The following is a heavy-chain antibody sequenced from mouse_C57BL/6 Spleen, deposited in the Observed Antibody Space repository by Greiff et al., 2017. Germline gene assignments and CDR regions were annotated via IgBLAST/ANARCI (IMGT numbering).Heavy chain of an antibody. Sequence: EVKLMESGPGLVKPSQSLSLTCSVTGYSITSGYYWNWIRQFPGNKLEWMGYISYDGSNNYNPSLKNRISITRDTSKNQFFLKLNSVTTEDTATYYCARKGVWSYAMDYWGQGTSVTVSS. J-gene: IGHJ4*01. CDR1: GYSITSGYY. CDR3: ARKGVWSYAMDY. CDR2: ISYDGSN. V-gene: IGHV3-6*01. D-gene: IGHD2-10*02.